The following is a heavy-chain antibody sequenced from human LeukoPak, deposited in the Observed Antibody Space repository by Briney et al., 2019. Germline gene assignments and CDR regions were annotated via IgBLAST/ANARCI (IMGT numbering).Heavy chain of an antibody. J-gene: IGHJ4*02. Sequence: SETLSLTCTVSGGSISSYYWSWIRQPPGKGLEWIGYIYYSGSTNYNPSLKSRVTISVDTSKNQFSLKLSSVTAADTAVYYCARATGRRGYSFDYWGQGTPVTVSS. CDR1: GGSISSYY. V-gene: IGHV4-59*01. CDR2: IYYSGST. D-gene: IGHD2-15*01. CDR3: ARATGRRGYSFDY.